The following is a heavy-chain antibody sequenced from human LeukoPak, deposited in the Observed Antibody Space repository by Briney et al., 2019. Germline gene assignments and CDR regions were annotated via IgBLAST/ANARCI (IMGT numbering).Heavy chain of an antibody. J-gene: IGHJ4*02. V-gene: IGHV3-21*01. CDR3: ARGHHYYDSRGYNLFDY. Sequence: PGGSLRLSCAASGFTFSSYRMNWVRQAPGKELEWVSCISSSSSYIYYADSGKGRFTISRDNAKNSLYLQMNSLRAEDTAVYYCARGHHYYDSRGYNLFDYWGQGTLVTVSS. CDR2: ISSSSSYI. CDR1: GFTFSSYR. D-gene: IGHD3-22*01.